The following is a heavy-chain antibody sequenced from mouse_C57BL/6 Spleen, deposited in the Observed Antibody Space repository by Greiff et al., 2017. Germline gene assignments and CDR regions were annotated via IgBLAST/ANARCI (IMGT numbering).Heavy chain of an antibody. V-gene: IGHV1-74*01. CDR3: ARITTVVATNYAMDY. J-gene: IGHJ4*01. CDR2: IHPSDSDT. D-gene: IGHD1-1*01. Sequence: QVQLQQPGAELVKPGASVKVSCKASGYTFTSYWMHWVKQRPGQGLEWIGRIHPSDSDTNYNQKFKGKATLTVDKSSSTAYMQLSSLTSEDSAVYYCARITTVVATNYAMDYWGQGTSVTVSS. CDR1: GYTFTSYW.